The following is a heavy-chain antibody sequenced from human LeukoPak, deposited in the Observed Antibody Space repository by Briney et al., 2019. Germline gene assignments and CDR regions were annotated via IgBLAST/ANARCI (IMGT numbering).Heavy chain of an antibody. CDR3: AKDIGLYSGYDFFDY. D-gene: IGHD5-12*01. J-gene: IGHJ4*02. CDR1: GFTFDDYA. CDR2: ISWNSGSI. V-gene: IGHV3-9*01. Sequence: GRSLRLSCAASGFTFDDYAMHWVRHAPGKGLEWVSGISWNSGSIGYADSVKGRFTTSRDNAKNSLYLQMNSLRAEDTALYYCAKDIGLYSGYDFFDYWGQGTLVTVSS.